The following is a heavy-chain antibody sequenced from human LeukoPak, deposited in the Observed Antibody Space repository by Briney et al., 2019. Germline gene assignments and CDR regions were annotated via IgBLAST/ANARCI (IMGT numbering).Heavy chain of an antibody. D-gene: IGHD3-16*02. CDR2: ISAYNGNT. CDR3: ATGSSITFGGVIVPY. CDR1: GYTFTSYG. Sequence: ASVKVSCKASGYTFTSYGISWVRQAPGQGLEWMGWISAYNGNTNYAQKLQGRVTMTTDTSTSTAYMELRSLRSDDTAVYYCATGSSITFGGVIVPYWGQGTLVTVSS. J-gene: IGHJ4*02. V-gene: IGHV1-18*01.